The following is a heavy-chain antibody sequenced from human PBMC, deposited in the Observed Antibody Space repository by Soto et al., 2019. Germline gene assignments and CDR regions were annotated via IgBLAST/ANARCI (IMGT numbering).Heavy chain of an antibody. J-gene: IGHJ4*02. CDR1: GYSFNNYW. CDR2: IYPGDSDT. CDR3: ARHDQVGRTTETNLDF. V-gene: IGHV5-51*01. Sequence: GESLKISCKTSGYSFNNYWIGWVRQMPGKGLEWMGIIYPGDSDTAYSPSFRGHVTISADNSINTAYLQWSSLKASDTAMYYCARHDQVGRTTETNLDFWGQGTVVTVSS. D-gene: IGHD2-15*01.